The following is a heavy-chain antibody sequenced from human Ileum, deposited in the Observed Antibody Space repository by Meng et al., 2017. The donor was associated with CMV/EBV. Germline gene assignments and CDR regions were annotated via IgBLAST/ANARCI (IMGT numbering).Heavy chain of an antibody. CDR1: GYRFSNYW. J-gene: IGHJ3*02. Sequence: GESLKISCKGYGYRFSNYWIGWVRQMPGKGLEWMGIIYPDDSQRRSTPSFQGQVTISVDKSISTTYLQWSSLKASATAIYYCATQTGLGNDAFDIWGQGTMVTVSS. CDR2: IYPDDSQR. D-gene: IGHD7-27*01. CDR3: ATQTGLGNDAFDI. V-gene: IGHV5-51*01.